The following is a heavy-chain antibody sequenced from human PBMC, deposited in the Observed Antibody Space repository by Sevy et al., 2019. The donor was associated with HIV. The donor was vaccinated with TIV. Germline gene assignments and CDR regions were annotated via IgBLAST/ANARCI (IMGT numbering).Heavy chain of an antibody. CDR2: INPKSGAT. CDR1: GYTFTDTGYY. Sequence: ASVKVSCKASGYTFTDTGYYVHWVRQAPGQGLEWMGWINPKSGATNYAQKFQGRVTMTRDTSVSTANMELSRLRSDDTAVYYSARESYDFWTGPVDYDYGMDVWGQGTTVTVS. D-gene: IGHD3-3*01. J-gene: IGHJ6*02. CDR3: ARESYDFWTGPVDYDYGMDV. V-gene: IGHV1-2*02.